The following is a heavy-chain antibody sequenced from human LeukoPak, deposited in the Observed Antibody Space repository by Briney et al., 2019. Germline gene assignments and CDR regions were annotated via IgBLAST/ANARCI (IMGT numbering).Heavy chain of an antibody. V-gene: IGHV1-46*01. Sequence: ASVKVSCKASGYTFTGYYMHWVRQAPGQGLEWMGIINPSGGSTSYAQKFQGRVTMTRDTSTSTVYMELSSLRSEDTAVYYCARSYCGGDCYSFPSGDGMDVWGQGTTVTVSS. CDR3: ARSYCGGDCYSFPSGDGMDV. J-gene: IGHJ6*02. CDR2: INPSGGST. D-gene: IGHD2-21*02. CDR1: GYTFTGYY.